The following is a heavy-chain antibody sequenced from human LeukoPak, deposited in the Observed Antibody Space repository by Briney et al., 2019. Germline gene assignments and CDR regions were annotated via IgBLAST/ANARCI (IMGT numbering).Heavy chain of an antibody. CDR1: GGSISSSNW. CDR2: IYHSGST. V-gene: IGHV4-4*02. J-gene: IGHJ3*02. Sequence: PSGTLSLTCAVSGGSISSSNWWSWVRQPPGKGLEWIGEIYHSGSTNYNPSLKSRVTISVDTSKNQFSLKLSSVTAADTAVYYCARRGYSYGYVISAFDIWGQGTMVTVSS. CDR3: ARRGYSYGYVISAFDI. D-gene: IGHD5-18*01.